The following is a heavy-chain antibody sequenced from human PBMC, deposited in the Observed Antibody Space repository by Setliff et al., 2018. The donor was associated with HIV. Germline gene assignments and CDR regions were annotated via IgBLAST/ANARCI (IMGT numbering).Heavy chain of an antibody. V-gene: IGHV3-64*02. J-gene: IGHJ4*02. Sequence: PGGSLRLSCAASGFTFSAYAMHWVRQAPGKGLEYVSAISSNGLSTYYADSVKGRFTISRDNSKNTLYLQMNSLRVEDTAIYYCTKGVQRLRPYYFDSWGQGTLVTVSS. CDR2: ISSNGLST. CDR1: GFTFSAYA. D-gene: IGHD4-17*01. CDR3: TKGVQRLRPYYFDS.